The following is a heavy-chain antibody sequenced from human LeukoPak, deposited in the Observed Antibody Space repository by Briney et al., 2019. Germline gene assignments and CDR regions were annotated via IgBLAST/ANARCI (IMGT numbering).Heavy chain of an antibody. Sequence: PGRSLRLSCAASGFTFSSYATHWVRRAPGKGLEWVANIKQDGSEKYYVNSVKGRFTISRDNAKNSLYLQMNSLRAEDTAIYYCAREDDWNYEDYWGQGTLVTVSS. V-gene: IGHV3-7*01. CDR2: IKQDGSEK. D-gene: IGHD1-7*01. J-gene: IGHJ4*02. CDR3: AREDDWNYEDY. CDR1: GFTFSSYA.